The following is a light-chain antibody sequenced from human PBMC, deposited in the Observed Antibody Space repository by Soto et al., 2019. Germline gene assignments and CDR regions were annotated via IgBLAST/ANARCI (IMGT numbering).Light chain of an antibody. CDR3: QKYDSAPLT. CDR1: QYIGHS. Sequence: DIQMTHSASSLSSSVVCRVTFTCRASQYIGHSLAWYQQKPGKPIQLLIYGASTLHSGVPSRFSGSGSGTDFTLTISSLQPEDVATYYCQKYDSAPLTFGGGTKVDIK. V-gene: IGKV1-27*01. J-gene: IGKJ4*01. CDR2: GAS.